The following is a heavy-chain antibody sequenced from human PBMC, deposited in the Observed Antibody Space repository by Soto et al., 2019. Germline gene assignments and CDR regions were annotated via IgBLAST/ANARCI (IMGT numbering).Heavy chain of an antibody. J-gene: IGHJ4*02. CDR2: INPNSGGT. CDR1: GYTFTGSY. Sequence: ASMKVSRKASGYTFTGSYMHRVRQATGQGLEWMGWINPNSGGTNYAQKFQGWVTMTRDKSISTAYMELSRLRSDDTAVYYCARDDHLAGYGSGSYYSYWGQGTLVTVSS. D-gene: IGHD3-10*01. V-gene: IGHV1-2*04. CDR3: ARDDHLAGYGSGSYYSY.